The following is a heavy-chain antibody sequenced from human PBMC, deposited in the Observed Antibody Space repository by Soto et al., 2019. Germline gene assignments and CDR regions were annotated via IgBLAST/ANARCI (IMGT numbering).Heavy chain of an antibody. D-gene: IGHD2-15*01. CDR3: ARWGDIVVVVAAKPESYMDV. V-gene: IGHV1-46*03. J-gene: IGHJ6*03. Sequence: ASVKVSCKASGYTFTSYYMHWVRQAPGQGLEWMGIINPSGGSTSYAQKFQGRVTMTRDTSTSTVYMELSSLRSEDTAVYYCARWGDIVVVVAAKPESYMDVWGKGTTVTVSS. CDR2: INPSGGST. CDR1: GYTFTSYY.